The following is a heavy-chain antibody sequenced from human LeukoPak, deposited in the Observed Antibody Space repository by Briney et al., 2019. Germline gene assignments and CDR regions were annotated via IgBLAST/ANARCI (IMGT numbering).Heavy chain of an antibody. D-gene: IGHD2-2*02. J-gene: IGHJ4*02. CDR2: IRYDGSNK. V-gene: IGHV3-30*02. CDR3: AKGVGGYCSSASCYTGPFDY. Sequence: GGSLRLSCAASGFTFSTYGMPWVRQAPGKGLEWVTFIRYDGSNKYYADSVKGRFTISRDNSKNTLYLQMNSLRAGDTAVYYCAKGVGGYCSSASCYTGPFDYWGQGTLVTVSS. CDR1: GFTFSTYG.